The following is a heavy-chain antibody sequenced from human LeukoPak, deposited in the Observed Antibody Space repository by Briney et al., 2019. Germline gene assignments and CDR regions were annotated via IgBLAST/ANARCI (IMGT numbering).Heavy chain of an antibody. D-gene: IGHD3-22*01. CDR1: GGTFSSYA. CDR3: ARDYYDSSGKDDY. V-gene: IGHV1-69*05. Sequence: ASVKVSCKASGGTFSSYAISWVRQAPGQGLEWMGGIIPIFGTANYAQKFQGRVTITTDESTSTAYMELSSLRSEDTAVYYCARDYYDSSGKDDYWGQGTLVTVSS. CDR2: IIPIFGTA. J-gene: IGHJ4*02.